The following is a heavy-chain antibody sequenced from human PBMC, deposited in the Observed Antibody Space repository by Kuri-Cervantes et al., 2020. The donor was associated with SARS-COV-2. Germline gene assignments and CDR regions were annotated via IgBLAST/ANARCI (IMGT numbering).Heavy chain of an antibody. CDR3: ARRVTFYYYMDV. Sequence: GGSLRLSCAASGFTFSDYYMSWIRQAPGKGLEWVSYISSSGSTIYYADSVKGRFTISRDNAKSSLYLQMNSLRAEDTAVYYCARRVTFYYYMDVWGKGTTVTVSS. D-gene: IGHD2/OR15-2a*01. J-gene: IGHJ6*03. CDR1: GFTFSDYY. V-gene: IGHV3-11*04. CDR2: ISSSGSTI.